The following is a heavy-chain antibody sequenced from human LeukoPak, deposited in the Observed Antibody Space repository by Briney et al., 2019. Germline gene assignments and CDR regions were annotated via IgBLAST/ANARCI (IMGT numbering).Heavy chain of an antibody. V-gene: IGHV4-4*07. Sequence: SETLSLTCTVSGGSMSIYYWSWIRQPAGKGLEWIGRMYSGGSTNYNPSLRSRVTMSVDTSKNQFSLKLSSVTAADTAVYYCARQGSYDYVWGSYRSYYFDYWGQGTLVTVSS. J-gene: IGHJ4*02. CDR3: ARQGSYDYVWGSYRSYYFDY. D-gene: IGHD3-16*02. CDR2: MYSGGST. CDR1: GGSMSIYY.